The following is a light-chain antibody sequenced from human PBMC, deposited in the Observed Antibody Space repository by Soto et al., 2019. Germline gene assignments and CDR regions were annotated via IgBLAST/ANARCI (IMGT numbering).Light chain of an antibody. CDR1: QTISSY. J-gene: IGKJ1*01. CDR3: QRSYSTRT. CDR2: AAS. Sequence: DIQMTQSPSSLSASVGDRVTITCRASQTISSYLNWYQEKPGKAPKLLIYAASSLQSGVPSRFSGSGSGTDFTLTISSLQPEDFASYYCQRSYSTRTFVQGTKVEIK. V-gene: IGKV1-39*01.